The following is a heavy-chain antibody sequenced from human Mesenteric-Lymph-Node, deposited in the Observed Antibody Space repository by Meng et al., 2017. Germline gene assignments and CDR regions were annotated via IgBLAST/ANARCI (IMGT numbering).Heavy chain of an antibody. J-gene: IGHJ6*02. CDR2: INHSGST. CDR1: GGSFSGYY. CDR3: SRGRCNGFYYYDGMDV. D-gene: IGHD4-17*01. V-gene: IGHV4-34*01. Sequence: SETLSLTCAVYGGSFSGYYWSWIRQPPGKGLEWSGEINHSGSTNYNPSLKSRVTISVDTSKNQFSLKLSAVTAADTAVYYCSRGRCNGFYYYDGMDVWGQGTTVTVSS.